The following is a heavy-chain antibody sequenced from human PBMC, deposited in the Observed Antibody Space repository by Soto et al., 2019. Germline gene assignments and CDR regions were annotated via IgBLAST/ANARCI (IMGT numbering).Heavy chain of an antibody. V-gene: IGHV2-5*02. Sequence: QITLKESGRTLVTPTQTLTLTCTFSGFSFSIYGVGVGWIRQPPGKALEWLALIYWDDDKRYSPSLKSRLTINRDTSKNQVVLTITTIDPADTATYYCVRQSLVYCMDVWGQGTTVTVSS. J-gene: IGHJ6*02. CDR2: IYWDDDK. CDR3: VRQSLVYCMDV. CDR1: GFSFSIYGVG.